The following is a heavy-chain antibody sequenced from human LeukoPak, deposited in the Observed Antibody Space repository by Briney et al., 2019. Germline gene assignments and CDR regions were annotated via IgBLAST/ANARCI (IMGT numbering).Heavy chain of an antibody. D-gene: IGHD1-1*01. Sequence: GGSLRLSCAASGFTFSSYSMNWVRQAPGKGLEWVSSISSRSSYIYYADSVKGRFTIPRDNAKNSLYLQMNSLRAEDTAVYYCATQRHPSDHLFDYWGQGTLVTVSS. J-gene: IGHJ4*02. CDR1: GFTFSSYS. CDR3: ATQRHPSDHLFDY. CDR2: ISSRSSYI. V-gene: IGHV3-21*01.